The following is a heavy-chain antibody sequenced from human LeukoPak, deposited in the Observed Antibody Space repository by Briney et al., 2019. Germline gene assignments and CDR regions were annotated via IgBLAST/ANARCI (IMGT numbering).Heavy chain of an antibody. CDR1: GFPFNNYW. V-gene: IGHV3-74*01. CDR2: INSDGSTI. Sequence: GSLGLSFSASGFPFNNYWMYWVRPAPGKGAVWVPRINSDGSTISHADSVKGRFTISRDNAKNTLYLQMNSLRAEDTAVYYCTRGGGYSYGYLGYWGQGTLVTVSS. D-gene: IGHD5-18*01. J-gene: IGHJ4*02. CDR3: TRGGGYSYGYLGY.